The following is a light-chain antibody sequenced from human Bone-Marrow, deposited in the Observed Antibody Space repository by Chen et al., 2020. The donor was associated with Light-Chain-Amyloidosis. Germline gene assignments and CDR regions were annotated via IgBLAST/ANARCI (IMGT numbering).Light chain of an antibody. J-gene: IGKJ3*01. CDR1: QILLHSNGNTY. V-gene: IGKV2-28*01. CDR3: MQALQGPFT. Sequence: DIVMIQSPLFLPVTPGETASITCRSSQILLHSNGNTYLDWFLQQPGQSPQLLISFGSNRAAGVPDRFSGSGSGTDFTLKISRVEAEDVGVYYCMQALQGPFTFGPGTKVDIK. CDR2: FGS.